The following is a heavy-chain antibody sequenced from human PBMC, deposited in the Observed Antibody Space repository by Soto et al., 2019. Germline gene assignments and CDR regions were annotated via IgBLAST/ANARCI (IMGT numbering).Heavy chain of an antibody. D-gene: IGHD7-27*01. Sequence: QVQLVQSGAEVKKPGDSVKVSCKASGYTFSDYYIHWVRQAPGQGIEWMGWTNTKSGATNYAQKFQGWVTMTRSTSISTVYMELDRLRPADTALYYCALDANWGRAVYYGMDVWGHGTTVPVSS. CDR2: TNTKSGAT. J-gene: IGHJ6*02. CDR3: ALDANWGRAVYYGMDV. V-gene: IGHV1-2*04. CDR1: GYTFSDYY.